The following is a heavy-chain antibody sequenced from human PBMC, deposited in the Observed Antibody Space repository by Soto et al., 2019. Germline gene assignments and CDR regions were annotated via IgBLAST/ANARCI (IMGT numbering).Heavy chain of an antibody. D-gene: IGHD5-18*01. V-gene: IGHV3-33*01. CDR3: ARDEYNYGYFDY. CDR1: GFTFSSYG. Sequence: QVQLVESGGGVDQPGRSLRLSCAASGFTFSSYGIHWVRQAPGKGLEWVAVVWYDGSNKYYADSVKGRFTISRDNSKNTLYLQMTSLRAEDTAVYYCARDEYNYGYFDYWGQGTLVTVSS. J-gene: IGHJ4*02. CDR2: VWYDGSNK.